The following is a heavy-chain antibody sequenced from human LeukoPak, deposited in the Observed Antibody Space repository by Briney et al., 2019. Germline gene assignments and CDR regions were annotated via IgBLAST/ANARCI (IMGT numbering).Heavy chain of an antibody. CDR3: ARYAPPTTVVTRFFDY. Sequence: GGSLRLSCAASGFTFSSHTMTWVRQAPGKGLEWVSVIGYGGGDIQYADSVKGRFTISRDNSKNTLYLQMNSLRAEDTAVYYCARYAPPTTVVTRFFDYWGQGTLVTVSS. CDR1: GFTFSSHT. CDR2: IGYGGGDI. V-gene: IGHV3-23*01. J-gene: IGHJ4*02. D-gene: IGHD4-11*01.